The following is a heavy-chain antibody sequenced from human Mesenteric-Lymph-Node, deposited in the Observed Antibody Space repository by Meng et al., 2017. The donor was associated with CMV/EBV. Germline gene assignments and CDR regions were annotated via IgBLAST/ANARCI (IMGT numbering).Heavy chain of an antibody. CDR3: ARDLPHNWLDP. V-gene: IGHV3-74*01. J-gene: IGHJ5*02. CDR1: GFTFSGHW. Sequence: GESLKISCAASGFTFSGHWIHWVRQAPGRGLVWVSRIDVDGRGTYADFAKGRFTASRDNAKNTLYLQMSSLRAEDTAVYYCARDLPHNWLDPWGQGTLVTVSS. CDR2: IDVDGRGT.